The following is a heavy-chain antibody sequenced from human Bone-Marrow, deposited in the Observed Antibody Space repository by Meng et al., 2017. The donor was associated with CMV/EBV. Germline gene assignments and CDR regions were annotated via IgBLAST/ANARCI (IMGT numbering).Heavy chain of an antibody. V-gene: IGHV1-18*01. J-gene: IGHJ3*02. CDR1: GYTFTSYG. Sequence: APVKVSCKASGYTFTSYGISWVRQAPGQGLEWMGWISAYNGNTNYAQKLQGRVTMTTDTSTSTAYMELSSLRSEDTAVYYCADYGSDYAAFDIWGQGTMVTVSS. D-gene: IGHD4/OR15-4a*01. CDR3: ADYGSDYAAFDI. CDR2: ISAYNGNT.